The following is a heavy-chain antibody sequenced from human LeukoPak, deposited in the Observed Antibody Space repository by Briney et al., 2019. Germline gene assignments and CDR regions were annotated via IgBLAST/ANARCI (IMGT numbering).Heavy chain of an antibody. CDR1: GYTFTMYG. J-gene: IGHJ5*02. D-gene: IGHD2-15*01. Sequence: ASVKVSCKASGYTFTMYGISWVRQAPGQGLEWMGWISAYSGNTKYAQKVLGRVTMTADTSTSTAYMELRSLRSDDTAVYYCARGGLVVVVATTPSTTPGLLHWLDPWGQGTLVSVSS. CDR3: ARGGLVVVVATTPSTTPGLLHWLDP. V-gene: IGHV1-18*01. CDR2: ISAYSGNT.